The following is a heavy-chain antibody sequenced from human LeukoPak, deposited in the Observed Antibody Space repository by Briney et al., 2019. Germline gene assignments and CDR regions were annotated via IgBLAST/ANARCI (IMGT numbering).Heavy chain of an antibody. CDR2: IFPGDSNT. Sequence: GESLKISCKGSGYSFTSYWIGWVRQMPGKGLEWMGIIFPGDSNTKYSPSFQGQVTISADNSVSSAYLQWSSLKASDTGMYYCARVRNTWFDPWGQGTLVTVSS. J-gene: IGHJ5*02. V-gene: IGHV5-51*01. CDR3: ARVRNTWFDP. CDR1: GYSFTSYW.